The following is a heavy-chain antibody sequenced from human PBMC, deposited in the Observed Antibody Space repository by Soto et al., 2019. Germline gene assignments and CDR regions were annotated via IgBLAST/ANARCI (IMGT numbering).Heavy chain of an antibody. D-gene: IGHD2-2*01. CDR3: ARDEGIVVVQDERYYYYYGMDV. V-gene: IGHV3-21*01. Sequence: GGSLRLSCAASGFTFSSYSMNWVRQAPGKGLEWVSSISSSSSYIYYADSVKGRFTISRDNAKNSLYLQMNSLRAEDTAVYYCARDEGIVVVQDERYYYYYGMDVWGQGTTVPVSS. CDR1: GFTFSSYS. CDR2: ISSSSSYI. J-gene: IGHJ6*02.